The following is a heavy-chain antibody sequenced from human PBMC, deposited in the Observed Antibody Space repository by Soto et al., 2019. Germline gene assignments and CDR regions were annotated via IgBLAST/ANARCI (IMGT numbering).Heavy chain of an antibody. CDR2: IYPGDSDT. CDR3: ARQQLALGYYYYYGMDV. CDR1: GYSFTSYW. Sequence: GESLKISCKGSGYSFTSYWIGWVRQMPGKGLEWMGIIYPGDSDTRYSPSFQGQVTISADESISTAYLQWSSLKASDTAMYYCARQQLALGYYYYYGMDVWGQGTTVTVSS. D-gene: IGHD6-13*01. V-gene: IGHV5-51*01. J-gene: IGHJ6*02.